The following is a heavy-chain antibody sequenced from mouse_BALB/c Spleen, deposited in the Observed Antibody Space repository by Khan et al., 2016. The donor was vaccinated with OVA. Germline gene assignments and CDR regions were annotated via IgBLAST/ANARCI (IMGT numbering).Heavy chain of an antibody. CDR2: ISSLAYSI. J-gene: IGHJ4*01. V-gene: IGHV5-15*02. CDR1: GFTFSDYG. Sequence: EVQLQESGGGLVQPRGSRKLSCAASGFTFSDYGLAWVRQAPGKGPEWVAFISSLAYSIYYADTVTGRFTISRENAKNTLYLEMSSLRSEDTAMYYCARSWAMDYWGQGTSVTVSS. CDR3: ARSWAMDY.